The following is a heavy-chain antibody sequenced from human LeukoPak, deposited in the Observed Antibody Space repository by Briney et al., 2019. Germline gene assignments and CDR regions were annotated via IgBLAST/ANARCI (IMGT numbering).Heavy chain of an antibody. D-gene: IGHD2-15*01. CDR2: IYHSGST. CDR1: GGSISSGGYS. V-gene: IGHV4-30-2*01. Sequence: SETLSLTCAVSGGSISSGGYSWSWIRQPPGKGLEWIGYIYHSGSTYYNPSLKSRVTISVDRSKNQFSLKLSSVTAADTAVYYCARGPLRGSLVYYGMDVWGQGTTVTVSS. J-gene: IGHJ6*02. CDR3: ARGPLRGSLVYYGMDV.